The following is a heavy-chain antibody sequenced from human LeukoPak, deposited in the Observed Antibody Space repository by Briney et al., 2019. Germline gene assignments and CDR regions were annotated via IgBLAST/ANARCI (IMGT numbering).Heavy chain of an antibody. CDR1: GFTFSSYV. J-gene: IGHJ6*02. CDR2: ISYDGSNK. CDR3: AKDRGWYYDSGSYYYYYGTDV. D-gene: IGHD3-10*01. Sequence: GRSLRLSCAASGFTFSSYVMHWVRQAPGKGLEWVAVISYDGSNKYYADSVKGRFTISRDNSKNTLYLQMNSLRAEDTAVYYCAKDRGWYYDSGSYYYYYGTDVWGQGTTVTVSS. V-gene: IGHV3-30*18.